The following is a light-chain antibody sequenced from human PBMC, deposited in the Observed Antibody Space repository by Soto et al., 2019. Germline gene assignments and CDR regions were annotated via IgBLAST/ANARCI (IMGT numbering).Light chain of an antibody. J-gene: IGLJ2*01. V-gene: IGLV1-40*01. Sequence: QSVLTQPPSVSGAPGQRVTISCTGSRSNIGAGYDVHWYQQLPGTAPKLLIDGNTNRPSGIPDRFSGSKSGTSASLAITGLQAEDEADYYCSSFAGNNNLVFGGGTKLTVL. CDR2: GNT. CDR3: SSFAGNNNLV. CDR1: RSNIGAGYD.